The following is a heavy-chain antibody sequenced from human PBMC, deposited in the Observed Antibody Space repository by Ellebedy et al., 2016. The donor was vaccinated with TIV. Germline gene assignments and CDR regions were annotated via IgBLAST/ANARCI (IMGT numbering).Heavy chain of an antibody. V-gene: IGHV4-34*09. CDR3: ARDAVPAATPYNWFDP. CDR2: INHSGST. Sequence: MPSETLSLTCTVSGGSISGYYWSWIRQPPGKGLEWIGEINHSGSTNYNPSLKSRVTISVDTSKNQFSLKLSSVTAADTAVYYCARDAVPAATPYNWFDPWGQGTLVTVSS. J-gene: IGHJ5*02. CDR1: GGSISGYY. D-gene: IGHD2-2*01.